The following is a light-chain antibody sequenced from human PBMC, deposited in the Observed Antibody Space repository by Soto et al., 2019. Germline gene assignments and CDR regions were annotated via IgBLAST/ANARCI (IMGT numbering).Light chain of an antibody. CDR3: QHYNSYSEA. J-gene: IGKJ5*01. CDR1: QSIGRF. V-gene: IGKV1-5*01. Sequence: DIQMPQSPSSLSASVGNRVTNTVRASQSIGRFLNWHQQKPGKAPNVLINVASTLRSGVPSRFSGSGSGTEFTLTISSLQPDDFATYYCQHYNSYSEAFGQGTRLEI. CDR2: VAS.